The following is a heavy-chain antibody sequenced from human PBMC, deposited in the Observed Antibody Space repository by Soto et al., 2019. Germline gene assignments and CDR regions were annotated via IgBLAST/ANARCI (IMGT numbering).Heavy chain of an antibody. Sequence: QVQLVQSGAEVKKPGSSVKVSCKASGGTFSSYAISWVRQAPGQGLEWMGGIIPIFGTANYAQKFQGRVTITADESTSTAYMELRSLRSEDTAVYYCARRLYAYYYDSSGYRGGWFDPWGQGTLVTVSS. CDR3: ARRLYAYYYDSSGYRGGWFDP. V-gene: IGHV1-69*01. J-gene: IGHJ5*02. D-gene: IGHD3-22*01. CDR1: GGTFSSYA. CDR2: IIPIFGTA.